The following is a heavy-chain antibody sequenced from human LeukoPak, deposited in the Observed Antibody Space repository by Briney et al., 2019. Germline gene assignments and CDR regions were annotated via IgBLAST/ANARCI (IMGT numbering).Heavy chain of an antibody. Sequence: PGGSLRLSCAASGFTLSSHAMSWVRQAPGKGLEWVSAISGSGAGTFYAASVKGRFTISRDISKNTLYLQMNSLRAEDTAVYYCAKDRRVYDSGSYDYWGQGTLVTVSS. CDR3: AKDRRVYDSGSYDY. J-gene: IGHJ4*02. D-gene: IGHD3-22*01. CDR2: ISGSGAGT. V-gene: IGHV3-23*01. CDR1: GFTLSSHA.